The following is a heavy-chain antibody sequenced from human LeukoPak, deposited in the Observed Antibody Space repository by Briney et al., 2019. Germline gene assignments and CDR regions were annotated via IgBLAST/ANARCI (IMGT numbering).Heavy chain of an antibody. Sequence: GGSLRPSCAASGFTFSNIGMSWVRQAPGKGLEWVSSISGSGDSTYYADSVKGRFTISRDNSKNTLYLQMNSLRAEDTAVYYCAKRGASWSFDSWGQGTLVTVSS. D-gene: IGHD6-13*01. CDR3: AKRGASWSFDS. CDR1: GFTFSNIG. CDR2: ISGSGDST. J-gene: IGHJ4*02. V-gene: IGHV3-23*01.